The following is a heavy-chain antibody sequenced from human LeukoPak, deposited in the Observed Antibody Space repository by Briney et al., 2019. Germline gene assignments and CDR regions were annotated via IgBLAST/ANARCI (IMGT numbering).Heavy chain of an antibody. CDR3: ARDLRPYSGYDNLAFDI. CDR1: GFTFSSYA. D-gene: IGHD5-12*01. Sequence: GGSLRLSCAASGFTFSSYAMSWVRQAPGKGLEWVSAISGSGGSTYYADSVKGRFTISRDNAKNSLYLQVNSLRAEDTAVYYCARDLRPYSGYDNLAFDIWGQGTMVTVSS. J-gene: IGHJ3*02. CDR2: ISGSGGST. V-gene: IGHV3-23*01.